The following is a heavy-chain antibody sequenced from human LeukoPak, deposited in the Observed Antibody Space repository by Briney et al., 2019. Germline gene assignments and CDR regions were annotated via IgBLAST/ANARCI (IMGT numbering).Heavy chain of an antibody. CDR3: ARQIKGRFDY. CDR2: IQPGNPEI. D-gene: IGHD1-26*01. V-gene: IGHV5-51*01. J-gene: IGHJ4*02. CDR1: EYSFTSYW. Sequence: GESLKISCKASEYSFTSYWIGWVRQMPGKGLEWVGNIQPGNPEIRYSPSFQGQVTLSADKSISTAYLQWSSLKASDTAMYYCARQIKGRFDYWGQGTLVTVSS.